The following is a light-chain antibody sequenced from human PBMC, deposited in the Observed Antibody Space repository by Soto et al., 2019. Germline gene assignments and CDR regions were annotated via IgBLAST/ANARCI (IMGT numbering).Light chain of an antibody. Sequence: EIVLTQSPDTLSLSPGERATLSCRASQNIRNYLAWYQQKPGQAPRLLIFDASKRATGIPARLSGSGSGTDFTLTISSLEPEDFAIYYCQQRSNWLSFGGGTKLEI. CDR3: QQRSNWLS. CDR1: QNIRNY. J-gene: IGKJ4*01. V-gene: IGKV3-11*01. CDR2: DAS.